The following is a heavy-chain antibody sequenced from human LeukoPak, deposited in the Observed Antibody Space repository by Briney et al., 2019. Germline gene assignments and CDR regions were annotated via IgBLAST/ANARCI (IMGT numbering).Heavy chain of an antibody. V-gene: IGHV5-51*01. J-gene: IGHJ4*02. D-gene: IGHD3-22*01. CDR1: GYSFTSYW. Sequence: GESLKISCKGSGYSFTSYWIGWVRQMPGKGLEWMGTIYPGDSDTRYSPSFQGQVTISADKSISTAYLQWSSLKASDTAMYYCARSPTPDSSGYYSDYWGQGTLVTVSS. CDR3: ARSPTPDSSGYYSDY. CDR2: IYPGDSDT.